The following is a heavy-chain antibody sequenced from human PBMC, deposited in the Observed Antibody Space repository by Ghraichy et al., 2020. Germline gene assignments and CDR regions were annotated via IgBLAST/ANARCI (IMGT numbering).Heavy chain of an antibody. CDR3: AKDRSDYYGFPHWYFDL. D-gene: IGHD3-10*01. V-gene: IGHV3-23*01. CDR2: ISGSGGST. CDR1: GFTFSSYA. J-gene: IGHJ2*01. Sequence: GGSLRLSCAASGFTFSSYAMSWVRQAPGKGLEWVSAISGSGGSTYYADSVKGRFTISRDNSKNTLYLQMNSLRAEDTAVYYCAKDRSDYYGFPHWYFDLWGRGTLVTVSS.